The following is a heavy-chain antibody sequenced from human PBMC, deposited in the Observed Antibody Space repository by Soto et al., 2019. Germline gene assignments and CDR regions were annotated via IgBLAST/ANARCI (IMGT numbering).Heavy chain of an antibody. CDR1: GFTFSSYA. V-gene: IGHV3-64D*06. CDR2: ISSNGGST. D-gene: IGHD6-19*01. CDR3: VKDSYSSGWYGLFDY. J-gene: IGHJ4*02. Sequence: VGALRLSCSASGFTFSSYAMHWVLQAPGKGLEYVSAISSNGGSTYYADSVKGRFTISRDNSKNTLYLQMSSLRAEDTAVYYCVKDSYSSGWYGLFDYWGQGTLVTVSS.